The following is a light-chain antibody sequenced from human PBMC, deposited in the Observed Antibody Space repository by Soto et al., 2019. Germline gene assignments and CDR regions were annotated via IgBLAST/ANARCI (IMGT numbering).Light chain of an antibody. Sequence: QPVLTQPPSVSGAPGQRVTISCTGSSSNIGAGYDVQWYQQFPGTAPKVLIYGNSNRPSGVPDRFSGSKSGTSASLAITGLQAEDEADYYCQSYDSSLSGVVFGGGTKLTVL. J-gene: IGLJ2*01. CDR3: QSYDSSLSGVV. V-gene: IGLV1-40*01. CDR1: SSNIGAGYD. CDR2: GNS.